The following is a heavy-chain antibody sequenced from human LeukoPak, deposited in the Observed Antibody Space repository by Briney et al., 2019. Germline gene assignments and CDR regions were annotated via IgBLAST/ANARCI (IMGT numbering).Heavy chain of an antibody. J-gene: IGHJ4*02. D-gene: IGHD1-26*01. CDR2: INHSGST. CDR3: TRHGDSGTYSY. Sequence: SETLSLTCTVSGYSISSGYYWGWIRQPPGKGLEWIGEINHSGSTNYNPSLMSRVTISGDMSKNQFSLQLSSVTAADTAVYYCTRHGDSGTYSYWGQGTLVTVSS. V-gene: IGHV4-38-2*02. CDR1: GYSISSGYY.